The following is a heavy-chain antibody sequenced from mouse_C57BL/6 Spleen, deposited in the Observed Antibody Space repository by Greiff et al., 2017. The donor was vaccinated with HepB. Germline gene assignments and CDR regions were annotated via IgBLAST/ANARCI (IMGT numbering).Heavy chain of an antibody. V-gene: IGHV1-4*01. CDR2: INPSSGYT. D-gene: IGHD1-1*01. J-gene: IGHJ2*01. CDR1: GYTFTSYT. CDR3: AILRDLDY. Sequence: QVQLQQSGVELARPGASVKMSCKASGYTFTSYTMHWVKQRPGQGLEWIGYINPSSGYTKYNQKFKDKATLTADKSSSTAYMQLSSLTSEDSAVYYCAILRDLDYWGQGTTLTVSS.